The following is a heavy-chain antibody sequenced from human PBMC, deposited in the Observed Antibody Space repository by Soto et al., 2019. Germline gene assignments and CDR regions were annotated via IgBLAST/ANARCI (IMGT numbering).Heavy chain of an antibody. CDR2: IYYSGST. CDR1: GGSISSGDYY. V-gene: IGHV4-31*03. D-gene: IGHD3-3*01. Sequence: QVQLQESGPGLVKPSQTLSLTCTVSGGSISSGDYYWSWIRQHPGKGLEWIGYIYYSGSTYYNPSNKSRATILVDTSKNQFSLTLSSVAAADTAVYYCARWWSGSRQGFDPWGQGTLVTVSS. CDR3: ARWWSGSRQGFDP. J-gene: IGHJ5*02.